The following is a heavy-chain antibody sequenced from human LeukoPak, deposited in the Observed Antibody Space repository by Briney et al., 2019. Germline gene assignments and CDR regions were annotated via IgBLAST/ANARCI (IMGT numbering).Heavy chain of an antibody. CDR3: AKGDCGGDCYVVDY. Sequence: GGSLRLSCAASGFTFSSYGMSWVRQAPGKGLEWVSAISGSGGTTSYADFVKGRFTISRDNSKNTLYRQMNSLTGEDTALYYCAKGDCGGDCYVVDYWGQGTRVTVSS. D-gene: IGHD2-21*02. CDR2: ISGSGGTT. J-gene: IGHJ4*02. CDR1: GFTFSSYG. V-gene: IGHV3-23*01.